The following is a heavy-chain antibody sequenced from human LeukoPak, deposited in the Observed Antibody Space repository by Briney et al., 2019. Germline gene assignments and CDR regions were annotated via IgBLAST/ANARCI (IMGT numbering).Heavy chain of an antibody. V-gene: IGHV3-30*02. CDR2: IRYDGSNK. J-gene: IGHJ4*02. CDR1: GFTFSSYG. D-gene: IGHD3-10*01. CDR3: AKEPTGSYYNLFDY. Sequence: GGSLRLSRAASGFTFSSYGMHWVRQAPGKGLEWVAFIRYDGSNKYYAGSVKGRFTISRDNSKNTLYLQMNSLRAEDTAVYYCAKEPTGSYYNLFDYWGQGTLVTVSS.